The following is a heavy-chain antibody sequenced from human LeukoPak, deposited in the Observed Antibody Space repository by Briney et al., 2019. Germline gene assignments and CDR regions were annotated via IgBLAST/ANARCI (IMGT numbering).Heavy chain of an antibody. V-gene: IGHV1-46*01. Sequence: ASVKVSCKASGYTFTSYYMHWVRQAPGQGLEWMGIINPSGGSTSYAQKFQGRVTMTRDMSTSTDYMELSRLRSDDTAVYYCARVTGYVMEDYFDYWGQGTLVTVSS. CDR3: ARVTGYVMEDYFDY. J-gene: IGHJ4*02. CDR2: INPSGGST. CDR1: GYTFTSYY. D-gene: IGHD6-13*01.